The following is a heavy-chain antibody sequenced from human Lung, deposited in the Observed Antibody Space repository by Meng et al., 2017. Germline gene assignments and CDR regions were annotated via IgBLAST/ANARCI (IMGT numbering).Heavy chain of an antibody. J-gene: IGHJ4*02. CDR3: ARGPTTMAHDFDY. Sequence: QVPLQQWGAELLKPSEPLSLPCVVSGGSFSDYNCSWIRQPPGKGLEWIGEINHSGSTNYNPSLESRATISVATSQNNLSLKLSSVTAADSAVYYCARGPTTMAHDFDYWGQGTLVTVSS. CDR2: INHSGST. D-gene: IGHD4-11*01. V-gene: IGHV4-34*01. CDR1: GGSFSDYN.